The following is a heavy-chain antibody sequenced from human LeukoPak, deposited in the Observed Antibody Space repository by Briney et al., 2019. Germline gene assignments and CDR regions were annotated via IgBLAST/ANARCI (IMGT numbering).Heavy chain of an antibody. V-gene: IGHV4-30-2*01. Sequence: SETLSLTCAVSGGSISSGGYSWSWIRQPPGKGLEWIGYIYHSGSTYYNPSLKSRVTISVDRSRNQFSLKLSSVTAADTAVYYCARGVWTSFSSSWYYYYYYMDVWGKGTTVTVSS. CDR3: ARGVWTSFSSSWYYYYYYMDV. D-gene: IGHD6-13*01. CDR1: GGSISSGGYS. CDR2: IYHSGST. J-gene: IGHJ6*03.